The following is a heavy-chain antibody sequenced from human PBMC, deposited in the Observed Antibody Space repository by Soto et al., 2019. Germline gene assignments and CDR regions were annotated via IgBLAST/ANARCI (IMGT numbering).Heavy chain of an antibody. V-gene: IGHV3-30-3*01. CDR2: ISYDGSNK. J-gene: IGHJ6*02. Sequence: QVQLVESGGGVVQPGRSLRLSCAASGFTFSSYAMHWVRQAPGKGLEWVAVISYDGSNKYYADSVKGRFTISRDNSKNTLYLQMNSLRAEDTAVYYCARDIVVVVAASGEDYYYYYGMDVWGQGTTVTVSS. CDR3: ARDIVVVVAASGEDYYYYYGMDV. CDR1: GFTFSSYA. D-gene: IGHD2-15*01.